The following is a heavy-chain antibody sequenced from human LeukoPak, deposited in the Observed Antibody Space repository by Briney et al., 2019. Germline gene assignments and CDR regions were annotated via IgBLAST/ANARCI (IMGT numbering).Heavy chain of an antibody. CDR3: AKGPLIEVAGTTWDY. D-gene: IGHD6-19*01. Sequence: GGSLRLSCRVSGFRFGAYAMTWVRQPPGKGLEWVSTISGSGSNTYYADSVKGRFTISRDNSKNTLYLQMNSLRADDTAVYYCAKGPLIEVAGTTWDYWGQGTLVTVSS. J-gene: IGHJ4*02. V-gene: IGHV3-23*01. CDR2: ISGSGSNT. CDR1: GFRFGAYA.